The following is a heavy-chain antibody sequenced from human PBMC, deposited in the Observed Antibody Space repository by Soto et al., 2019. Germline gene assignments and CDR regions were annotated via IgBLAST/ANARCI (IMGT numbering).Heavy chain of an antibody. CDR3: ARVGGINWFDP. V-gene: IGHV4-59*08. D-gene: IGHD3-16*01. J-gene: IGHJ5*02. CDR1: GGSIVDYD. Sequence: SLTLSLRCTVAGGSIVDYDGSRFRQTPGKGLEWIGYVHDSWGSNYNPSLKSRVAISLDTSKSQFSLKLTSVTATDTAVYYCARVGGINWFDPWGQGTLVSVSS. CDR2: VHDSWGS.